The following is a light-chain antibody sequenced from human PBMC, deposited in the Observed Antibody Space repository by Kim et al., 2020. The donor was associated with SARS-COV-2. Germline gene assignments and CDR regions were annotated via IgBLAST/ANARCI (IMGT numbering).Light chain of an antibody. CDR1: QSVSSSY. J-gene: IGKJ4*01. CDR3: QQYGSSPALT. CDR2: GAS. V-gene: IGKV3-20*01. Sequence: EIVLTQSPGTLSLSPGERATLSCRASQSVSSSYLAWYQQKPGQAPRLLIYGASSRATGIPDRFSGSGSRTDFTLTISRLEPEDFAVYYCQQYGSSPALTFGGGTKVDIK.